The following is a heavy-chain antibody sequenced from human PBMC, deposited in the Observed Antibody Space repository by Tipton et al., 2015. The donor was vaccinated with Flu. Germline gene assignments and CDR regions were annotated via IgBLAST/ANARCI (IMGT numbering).Heavy chain of an antibody. Sequence: SLRLSCAASGFVFTTYNMNWVRQAPGKGLEWVSSIGSSSSHIYYADSMKGRFTISRDNAKNSLHLQMNSLRVEDTAVYYCVRGAGYCISSSCRGLGDRFDPWGQGTLVTVSS. CDR2: IGSSSSHI. CDR1: GFVFTTYN. V-gene: IGHV3-21*01. J-gene: IGHJ5*02. D-gene: IGHD2-2*03. CDR3: VRGAGYCISSSCRGLGDRFDP.